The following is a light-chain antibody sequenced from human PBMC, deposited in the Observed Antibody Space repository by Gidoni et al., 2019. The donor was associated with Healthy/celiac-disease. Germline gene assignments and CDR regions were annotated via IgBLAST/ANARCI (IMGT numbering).Light chain of an antibody. CDR3: QQSYSTPPV. CDR1: QSISSY. CDR2: AAS. V-gene: IGKV1-39*01. J-gene: IGKJ4*01. Sequence: DIQISHSPSSLSASVGDRVTITCRASQSISSYLNWYQQKPGNAPKLLIYAASSLQSGVPARFSGSGSGTDFTLTISSLQPEDFATYYCQQSYSTPPVFGGXTKVEIK.